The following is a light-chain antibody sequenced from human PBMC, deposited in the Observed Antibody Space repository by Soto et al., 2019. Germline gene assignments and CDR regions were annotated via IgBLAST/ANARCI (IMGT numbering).Light chain of an antibody. CDR1: SSNIGANYD. J-gene: IGLJ1*01. CDR3: QSYDSTLSARYV. Sequence: QPVLTQPPSVSGAPGQRGTISCTGSSSNIGANYDVHWYQQRPGTAPKLLIFGNNNRPSGVPDRFSGSKSGTSASLAITGRQAEDECDYYCQSYDSTLSARYVFGPGTKLTVL. V-gene: IGLV1-40*01. CDR2: GNN.